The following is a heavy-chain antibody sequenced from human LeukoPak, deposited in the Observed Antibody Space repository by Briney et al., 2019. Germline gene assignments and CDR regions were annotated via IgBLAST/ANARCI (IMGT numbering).Heavy chain of an antibody. CDR2: INHSGST. D-gene: IGHD3-10*01. J-gene: IGHJ4*02. CDR3: ARLSGSGSYSPLRYFDY. V-gene: IGHV4-34*01. CDR1: GGSFSGYY. Sequence: SETLSLTCAVYGGSFSGYYWSWIRRPPGKGLEWIGEINHSGSTNYNPSLKSRVTISVDTSKNQFSLKLSSVTAADTAAYYCARLSGSGSYSPLRYFDYWGQGTLVTVSS.